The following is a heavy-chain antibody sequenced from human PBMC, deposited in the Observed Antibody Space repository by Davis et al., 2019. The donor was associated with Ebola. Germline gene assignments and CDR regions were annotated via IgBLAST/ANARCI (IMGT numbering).Heavy chain of an antibody. CDR2: IYHSGST. J-gene: IGHJ2*01. CDR3: ARPLNDYGDYWYFDL. V-gene: IGHV4-38-2*01. D-gene: IGHD4-17*01. Sequence: SETLSLTCAVYGGSFSGYYWGWIRQPPGKGLEWIGSIYHSGSTYYNPSLKSRVTISVDTSKNQFSLKLSSVTAADTAVYYCARPLNDYGDYWYFDLWGRGTLVTVSS. CDR1: GGSFSGYY.